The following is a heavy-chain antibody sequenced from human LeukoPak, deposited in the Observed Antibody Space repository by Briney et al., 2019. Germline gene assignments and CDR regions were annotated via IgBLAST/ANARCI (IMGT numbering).Heavy chain of an antibody. J-gene: IGHJ5*02. CDR3: ARGSPPNWFDH. CDR2: IYPGDSDT. V-gene: IGHV5-51*01. Sequence: GESLKISCKGSGYSFTSYWIGWVRQVPGKGLEWMGIIYPGDSDTRYSPSFQGQVTISADKSISTAYLQWSSLKASDNAMYYXARGSPPNWFDHWGQGTLVTVSS. CDR1: GYSFTSYW.